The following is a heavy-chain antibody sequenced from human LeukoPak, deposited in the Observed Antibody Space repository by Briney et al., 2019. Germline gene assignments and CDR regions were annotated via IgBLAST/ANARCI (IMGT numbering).Heavy chain of an antibody. CDR2: IRSKAYGGTT. J-gene: IGHJ4*02. Sequence: PGRSPRLSCTASGFTFVDYAMSWVRQAPGKGLEWVGFIRSKAYGGTTEYAASVKGRFTISRDDSKSIAYMQMNSLKTENTAVCYCTREGDTAMVRRYFDYWGQGTLVTV. V-gene: IGHV3-49*04. D-gene: IGHD5-18*01. CDR1: GFTFVDYA. CDR3: TREGDTAMVRRYFDY.